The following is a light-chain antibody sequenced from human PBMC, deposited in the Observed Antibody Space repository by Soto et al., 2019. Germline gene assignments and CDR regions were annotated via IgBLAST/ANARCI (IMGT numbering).Light chain of an antibody. CDR1: QSISSW. CDR3: QQYNSYWLT. V-gene: IGKV1-5*03. CDR2: KAS. J-gene: IGKJ4*01. Sequence: DIQMTQSPSTLSASVGDRVTITCRASQSISSWLAWYQQKPGKAPKLLIYKASSLESGVPSRFSGSGSGTEFTLFISSLQPDDFATYYCQQYNSYWLTFGGGTKVDIK.